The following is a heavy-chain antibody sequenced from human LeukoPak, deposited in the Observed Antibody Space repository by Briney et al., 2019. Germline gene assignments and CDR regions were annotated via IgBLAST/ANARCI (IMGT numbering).Heavy chain of an antibody. CDR1: GFTFSSYA. J-gene: IGHJ4*02. CDR2: ISDSGGST. V-gene: IGHV3-23*01. CDR3: ARESRTPRPRSGWYEWDY. D-gene: IGHD6-19*01. Sequence: GGSLRLSCAASGFTFSSYAMSWVRQAPGKGLEWVSTISDSGGSTYYADSVKGRFTISRDNSKNTLYLQMNSLRAEDTAVYYCARESRTPRPRSGWYEWDYWGQGTLVTVSS.